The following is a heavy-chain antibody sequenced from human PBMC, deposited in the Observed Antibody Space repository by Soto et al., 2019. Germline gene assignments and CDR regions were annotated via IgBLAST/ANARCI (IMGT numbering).Heavy chain of an antibody. CDR2: IYYSGST. D-gene: IGHD6-13*01. CDR1: GGSIGSYY. CDR3: ATWGLVAAAGFDP. V-gene: IGHV4-59*01. J-gene: IGHJ5*02. Sequence: SETLCLTYTVSGGSIGSYYWSWIRQPPGKGLEWIGYIYYSGSTNYNPSLKSRVTISVDTSKNQFSLRLPSVTAADTAVYYCATWGLVAAAGFDPWGQGTLVTVSS.